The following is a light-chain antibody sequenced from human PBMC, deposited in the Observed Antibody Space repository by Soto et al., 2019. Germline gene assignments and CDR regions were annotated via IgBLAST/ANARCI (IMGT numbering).Light chain of an antibody. V-gene: IGKV3-15*01. CDR3: QPYNNWPLT. Sequence: VRSHSQPTLSVTQKEGSNQXSWASQGIGDTLAWYQHKPGQTPRLLIYDTSTRATGVPTRFSGSRSGAEFTPTINSLQSEDFAVYYCQPYNNWPLTCGGGTKVDIK. J-gene: IGKJ4*01. CDR2: DTS. CDR1: QGIGDT.